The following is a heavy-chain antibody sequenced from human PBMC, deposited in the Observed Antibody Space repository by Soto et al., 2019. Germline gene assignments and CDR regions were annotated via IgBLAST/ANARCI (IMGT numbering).Heavy chain of an antibody. Sequence: ASVKVSCKASGYTFTSYAMHWVRQAPGQRPEWMGWINAGNGNTKYSQKFQGRVTITRDTSASTAYMELSSLRSEDTAVYCCARRHSSGWYGGAFDIWGQGTMVTVSS. V-gene: IGHV1-3*01. J-gene: IGHJ3*02. D-gene: IGHD6-19*01. CDR1: GYTFTSYA. CDR3: ARRHSSGWYGGAFDI. CDR2: INAGNGNT.